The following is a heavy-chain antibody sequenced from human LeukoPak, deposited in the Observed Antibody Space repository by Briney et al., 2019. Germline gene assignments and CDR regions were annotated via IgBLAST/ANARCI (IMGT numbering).Heavy chain of an antibody. CDR1: GFTFSSYS. CDR3: ARDPHGGYIDY. J-gene: IGHJ4*02. D-gene: IGHD4-23*01. CDR2: ISSSSSYI. Sequence: GGSLRLSCAASGFTFSSYSMNWVRQAPGKGLEWVSSISSSSSYIYYADSVKGRFTISRDNAKNSLYLQMNSLRAEDTAVYYCARDPHGGYIDYWGQGTLVTVSS. V-gene: IGHV3-21*01.